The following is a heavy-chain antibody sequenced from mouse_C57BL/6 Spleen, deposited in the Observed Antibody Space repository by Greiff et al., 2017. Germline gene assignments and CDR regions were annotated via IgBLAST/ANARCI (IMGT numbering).Heavy chain of an antibody. V-gene: IGHV1-15*01. Sequence: QVQLQQSGAELVRPGASVTLSCKASGYTFTDYEMHWVKQTPVHGLEWIGAIDPETGGTAYNQKFKGKAILTVDKSSSTAYMELRSLTSEDSAVYYCTREYYGFDYWGQGTTLTVSA. J-gene: IGHJ2*01. D-gene: IGHD1-1*01. CDR3: TREYYGFDY. CDR1: GYTFTDYE. CDR2: IDPETGGT.